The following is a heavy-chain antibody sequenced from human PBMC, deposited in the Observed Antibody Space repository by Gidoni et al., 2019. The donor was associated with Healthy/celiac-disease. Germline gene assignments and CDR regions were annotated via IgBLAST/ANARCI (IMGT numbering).Heavy chain of an antibody. CDR1: GGSIRSGGYY. D-gene: IGHD3-3*01. CDR2: IYYSGST. J-gene: IGHJ3*02. CDR3: AGSGSNDAFDI. V-gene: IGHV4-31*11. Sequence: QVQLQESGPGLVKPSQTLSLPCAVTGGSIRSGGYYWSWIRQHPGKGLEWIGYIYYSGSTSYNPSRKSRVTISVDTSKNQFSLKLSSVTAADTAVYYCAGSGSNDAFDIWGQGTMVTVSS.